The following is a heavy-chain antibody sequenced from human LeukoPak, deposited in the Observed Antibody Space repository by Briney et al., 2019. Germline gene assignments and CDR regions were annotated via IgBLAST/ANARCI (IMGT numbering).Heavy chain of an antibody. CDR2: INPDGGST. CDR3: ARAPRNSSTMLDF. CDR1: GYTFTSYW. D-gene: IGHD6-13*01. Sequence: ASVKVSCKASGYTFTSYWIQWVRQAPGQGLEWVGLINPDGGSTAYAHRFQGRVIMTRDTSTGTAYMDLSSLGSEDTAVYHCARAPRNSSTMLDFWGQGTLVTISS. J-gene: IGHJ4*02. V-gene: IGHV1-46*01.